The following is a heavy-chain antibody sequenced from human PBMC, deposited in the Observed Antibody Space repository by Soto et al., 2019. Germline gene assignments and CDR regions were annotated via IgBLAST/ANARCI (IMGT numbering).Heavy chain of an antibody. J-gene: IGHJ4*02. V-gene: IGHV6-1*01. D-gene: IGHD2-2*01. CDR1: GDSVSTNGAT. Sequence: PSQTLSLTCAIFGDSVSTNGATWNWFRQSPSRGLEWLGRTQFRSRWFTDYALFVESRITINPDTSKNQFSLHLMSVTPEDTAVYYCARSRDLFNYHDFWGQGTLVTVSS. CDR3: ARSRDLFNYHDF. CDR2: TQFRSRWFT.